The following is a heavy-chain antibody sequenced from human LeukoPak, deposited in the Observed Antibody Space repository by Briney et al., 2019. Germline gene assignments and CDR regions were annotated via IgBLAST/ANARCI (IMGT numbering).Heavy chain of an antibody. V-gene: IGHV3-9*03. CDR2: ISWNGDTI. D-gene: IGHD6-13*01. CDR3: ARDGIAAAGHTTGGY. J-gene: IGHJ4*02. Sequence: GGSLRLSCAASGFTFDDYAMHWVRQAPGKGLEWVSGISWNGDTIGYADSVKGRFTMSRDNAKNSLYLQMNSLRAEDMALYYCARDGIAAAGHTTGGYWGQGTLVTVSS. CDR1: GFTFDDYA.